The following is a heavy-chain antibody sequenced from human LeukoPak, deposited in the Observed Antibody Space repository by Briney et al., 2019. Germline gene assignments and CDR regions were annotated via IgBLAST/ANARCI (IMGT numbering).Heavy chain of an antibody. Sequence: SETLSLTCTVSGGSISSYYWSWIRQPPGKGLEWIGYIYYSGSTNYNPSLKSRVTISVDTSKYQFSLKLSSVTAADTAVYYCARDSRALLGKRDAFDIWGQGTMVTVSS. CDR1: GGSISSYY. CDR2: IYYSGST. CDR3: ARDSRALLGKRDAFDI. J-gene: IGHJ3*02. V-gene: IGHV4-59*01. D-gene: IGHD1-26*01.